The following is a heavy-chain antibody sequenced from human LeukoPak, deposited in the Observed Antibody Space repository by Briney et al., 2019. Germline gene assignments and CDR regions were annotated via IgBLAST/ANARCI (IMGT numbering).Heavy chain of an antibody. CDR1: GGSFRGYY. D-gene: IGHD3-22*01. J-gene: IGHJ4*02. Sequence: SETLSLTCAVYGGSFRGYYWSWIRQPPGKGLEWIGEINHSGSTNYNPSLKSRVTISVDTSKNQFSLQLVSTTAADTALYYCARGWQGYYDSSGYYLLDYWGQGTLVTVSS. CDR3: ARGWQGYYDSSGYYLLDY. V-gene: IGHV4-34*01. CDR2: INHSGST.